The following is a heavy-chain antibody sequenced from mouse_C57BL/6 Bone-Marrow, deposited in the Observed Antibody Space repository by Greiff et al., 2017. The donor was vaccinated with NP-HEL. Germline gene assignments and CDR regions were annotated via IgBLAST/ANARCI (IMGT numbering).Heavy chain of an antibody. CDR3: ARERITTVVAPYFDY. D-gene: IGHD1-1*01. CDR1: GYTFTSYG. Sequence: VQLQQSGAELARPGASVKLSCKASGYTFTSYGISWVKQRTGPGLEWIGEIYPRSGNTYYNEKFKGKATLTADKSSSTAYMELRSLTSEDSAVYFCARERITTVVAPYFDYWGQGTTLTVSS. J-gene: IGHJ2*01. CDR2: IYPRSGNT. V-gene: IGHV1-81*01.